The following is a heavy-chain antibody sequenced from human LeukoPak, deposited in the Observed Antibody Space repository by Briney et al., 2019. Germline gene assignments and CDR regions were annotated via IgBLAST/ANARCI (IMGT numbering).Heavy chain of an antibody. CDR3: ARVEGYGSGSYTFDY. Sequence: ASGKVSCKASGYTFTSYYMHWVRHAPGQGLEWMGIINPSGGSTSYAQKFQGRVTMTRDTSTSTVYMELSSLRSEDTAVYYCARVEGYGSGSYTFDYWGQGTLVTVSS. CDR2: INPSGGST. V-gene: IGHV1-46*01. CDR1: GYTFTSYY. D-gene: IGHD3-10*01. J-gene: IGHJ4*02.